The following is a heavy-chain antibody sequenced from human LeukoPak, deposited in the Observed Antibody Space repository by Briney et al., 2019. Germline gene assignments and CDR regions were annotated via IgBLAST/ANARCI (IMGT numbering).Heavy chain of an antibody. D-gene: IGHD6-13*01. J-gene: IGHJ5*02. Sequence: SETLSLTCAVYGGSFSGYYWSWIRQPPGKGLEWIGEINHSGSTNYNPSLKRRVTISVDTSKNQFSLKLSSVASAGTAVYYCATLRYSSSWKWFDPWGQGTLVTVSS. V-gene: IGHV4-34*01. CDR2: INHSGST. CDR3: ATLRYSSSWKWFDP. CDR1: GGSFSGYY.